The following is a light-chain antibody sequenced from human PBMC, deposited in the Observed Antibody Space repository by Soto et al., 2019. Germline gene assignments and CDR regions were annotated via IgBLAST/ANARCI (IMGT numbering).Light chain of an antibody. J-gene: IGLJ2*01. CDR1: SGHSSYI. CDR3: DTWDTNIVV. V-gene: IGLV4-60*03. Sequence: QLVLTQSSSASASLGSSVKLTCTLSSGHSSYIIAWHQQQPGKAPRYLMKLEGSGSYNKGSGVPDRFSGSSSGADRYLTISNLQSGDEADYYCDTWDTNIVVFGGGTKLTVL. CDR2: LEGSGSY.